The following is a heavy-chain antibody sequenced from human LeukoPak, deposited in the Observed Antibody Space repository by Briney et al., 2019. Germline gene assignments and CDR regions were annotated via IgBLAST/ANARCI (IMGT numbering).Heavy chain of an antibody. CDR3: ARGGEYNYGFFDY. CDR1: GFTFSSYW. D-gene: IGHD5-18*01. Sequence: PGXXLRLSCAASGFTFSSYWMHWVRQAPGKGLVWVSRINSDGSSTMYADSVKGRFNISREKAKKTLYLQMNSLRAEHTAVYYCARGGEYNYGFFDYWGQGTLVTVSS. J-gene: IGHJ4*02. V-gene: IGHV3-74*03. CDR2: INSDGSST.